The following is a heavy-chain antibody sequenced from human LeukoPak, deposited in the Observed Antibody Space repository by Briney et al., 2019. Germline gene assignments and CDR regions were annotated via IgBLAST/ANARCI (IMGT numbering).Heavy chain of an antibody. Sequence: SETLSLTCTVSGGSISSGSYYWSWIRQPAGKGLEWIGRIYTSGSTNYNPSLKSRVTISVDTSKNQFSLKLSSVTAADTAVYYCARDVPATYYYDSSGYLNWFDPWGQGTLVTVSS. V-gene: IGHV4-61*02. CDR1: GGSISSGSYY. CDR3: ARDVPATYYYDSSGYLNWFDP. D-gene: IGHD3-22*01. J-gene: IGHJ5*02. CDR2: IYTSGST.